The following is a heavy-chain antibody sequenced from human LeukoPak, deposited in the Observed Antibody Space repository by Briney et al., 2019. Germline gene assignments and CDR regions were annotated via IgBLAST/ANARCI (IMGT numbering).Heavy chain of an antibody. J-gene: IGHJ4*02. CDR1: GFTFSSYG. Sequence: GGSLRLSCAASGFTFSSYGMHWVRQAPGKGLEWVAFIRYDGSNKYYADSVKGRFTISRDNSKNTLYLQMSSLRVEDTAVYYCARLLWFGELYGDYWGQGTLVTVSS. V-gene: IGHV3-30*02. D-gene: IGHD3-10*01. CDR2: IRYDGSNK. CDR3: ARLLWFGELYGDY.